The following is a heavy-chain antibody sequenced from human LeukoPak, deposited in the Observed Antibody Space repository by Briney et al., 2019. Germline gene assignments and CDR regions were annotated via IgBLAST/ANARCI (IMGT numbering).Heavy chain of an antibody. J-gene: IGHJ4*02. CDR1: GFSLTSYW. Sequence: GGSLTLSCALSGFSLTSYWTTCVRQAAGKGREWVANIKTDGSQKNHVDCVKGPFSLCRDNPKHSLFLQMHSLRAAHPGVYYCARVRNSGWLQRTFNFDYWGQGTLVTVPS. V-gene: IGHV3-7*01. D-gene: IGHD3-10*01. CDR3: ARVRNSGWLQRTFNFDY. CDR2: IKTDGSQK.